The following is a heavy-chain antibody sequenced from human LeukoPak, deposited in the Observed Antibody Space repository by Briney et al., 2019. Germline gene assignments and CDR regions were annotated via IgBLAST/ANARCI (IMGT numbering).Heavy chain of an antibody. V-gene: IGHV3-7*01. J-gene: IGHJ3*02. D-gene: IGHD1-26*01. CDR3: ARDHYMELIPAAGAFDI. CDR1: GFTVSSNY. CDR2: INQDGSDK. Sequence: PGGSLRLSCAASGFTVSSNYMSWVRQAPGKGLEWVANINQDGSDKYYVDSVKGRFTISRDNAKNSLYLQMNSLRAEDTAVYYCARDHYMELIPAAGAFDIWGQGTMVTVSS.